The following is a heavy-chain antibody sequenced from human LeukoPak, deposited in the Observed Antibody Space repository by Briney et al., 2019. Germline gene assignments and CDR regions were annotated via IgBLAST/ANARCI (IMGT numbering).Heavy chain of an antibody. V-gene: IGHV3-30-3*01. J-gene: IGHJ4*02. CDR2: ISYDGSNK. Sequence: GSLRLSCAASGFTFSSYAMHWVRQAPGKGLEWVAVISYDGSNKYYADSVKGRFTISRDNSKNTLYLQMNSLRAEDTAVYYCASDSYCGGDCYSANDYWGQGTLVTVSS. CDR3: ASDSYCGGDCYSANDY. CDR1: GFTFSSYA. D-gene: IGHD2-21*02.